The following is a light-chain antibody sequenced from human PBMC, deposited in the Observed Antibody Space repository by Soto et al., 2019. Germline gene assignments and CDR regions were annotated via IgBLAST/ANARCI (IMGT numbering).Light chain of an antibody. CDR3: ISYTDRQSYL. J-gene: IGLJ1*01. CDR2: AVS. Sequence: ALTQPSSLSVSPGQSITISFSGTSSDIGSYNHVAWYQQFPGKSPKLMIYAVSDRPPGVSDRFSGSKSGITASLTISGLQTEDEADYYCISYTDRQSYLFGTGTKVTVL. CDR1: SSDIGSYNH. V-gene: IGLV2-14*03.